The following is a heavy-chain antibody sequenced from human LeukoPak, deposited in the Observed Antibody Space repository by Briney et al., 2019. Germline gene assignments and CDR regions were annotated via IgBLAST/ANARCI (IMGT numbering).Heavy chain of an antibody. CDR2: ISAYNGNT. D-gene: IGHD1-26*01. CDR1: GYTFTSYG. CDR3: ARQLGATTNPVY. J-gene: IGHJ4*02. Sequence: GSVKVSCKASGYTFTSYGISWVRQAPGQGLEWTGWISAYNGNTNYAQKLQGRVTMTTDTSTSTAYMELRSLRSDDTAVYYCARQLGATTNPVYWGQGTLVTVSS. V-gene: IGHV1-18*01.